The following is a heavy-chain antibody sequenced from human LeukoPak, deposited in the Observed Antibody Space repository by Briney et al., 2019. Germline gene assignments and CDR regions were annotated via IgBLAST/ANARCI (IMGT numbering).Heavy chain of an antibody. D-gene: IGHD1-26*01. Sequence: GGSLRLSCAASGFISSTHGMHWVRQAPGKGLEWVAGMWYDGSREDYADSVKGRFTIPRDMSKNTLNLQMNSLRVEDTAMFYCARDLSFGSLDFRGQGTLVTVSS. V-gene: IGHV3-33*01. J-gene: IGHJ4*02. CDR1: GFISSTHG. CDR2: MWYDGSRE. CDR3: ARDLSFGSLDF.